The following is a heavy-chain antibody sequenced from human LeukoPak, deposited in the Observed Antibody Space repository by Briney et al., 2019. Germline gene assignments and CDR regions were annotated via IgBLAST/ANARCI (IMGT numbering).Heavy chain of an antibody. D-gene: IGHD3-3*02. Sequence: GGSLRLSCAASGFTFDDYTMHWVRQAPGKGLEWVSLISWDGGSTYYADSVKGRFTISRDNSKNSLYLQMNSLRTEDTALYYCAKDPRIFRAEYFQHWGQGTLVTVSS. CDR1: GFTFDDYT. J-gene: IGHJ1*01. V-gene: IGHV3-43*01. CDR3: AKDPRIFRAEYFQH. CDR2: ISWDGGST.